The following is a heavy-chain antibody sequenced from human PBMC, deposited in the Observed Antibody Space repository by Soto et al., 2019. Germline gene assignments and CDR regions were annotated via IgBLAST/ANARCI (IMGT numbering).Heavy chain of an antibody. J-gene: IGHJ4*02. D-gene: IGHD2-21*02. CDR2: INSGGTVA. CDR3: AKRDVPHSTSNAYFYDH. CDR1: GFTYESYA. Sequence: EVQLLESGGGLVQPGGSLRLSCAASGFTYESYAMSWVRQAPGKGLEWVSGINSGGTVAHYADSVKGRFAISRDNSKNTLSLEMNSLRADDTGLYYCAKRDVPHSTSNAYFYDHWGRGVLVTVSS. V-gene: IGHV3-23*01.